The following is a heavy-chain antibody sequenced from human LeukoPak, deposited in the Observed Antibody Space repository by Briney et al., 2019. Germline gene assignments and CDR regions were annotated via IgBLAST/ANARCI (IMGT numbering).Heavy chain of an antibody. CDR3: ARATPYYHDSSGYYNIDY. J-gene: IGHJ4*02. V-gene: IGHV1-46*01. D-gene: IGHD3-22*01. CDR1: GYTFTSYY. CDR2: INPSGGST. Sequence: ASVKVSCKASGYTFTSYYMHWVRQAPGQGLEWMGIINPSGGSTSYAQKFQGRVTMTRDTSTSTVYMELSSLRSEDTAVYYCARATPYYHDSSGYYNIDYWGQGTLVTVSS.